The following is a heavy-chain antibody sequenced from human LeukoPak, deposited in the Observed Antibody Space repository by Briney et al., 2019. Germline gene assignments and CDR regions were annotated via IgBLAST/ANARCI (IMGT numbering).Heavy chain of an antibody. D-gene: IGHD3-10*01. CDR3: ARRLLYTEVTMVRGVMRDYFDY. V-gene: IGHV4-34*01. CDR2: INHSGST. Sequence: PSETLSLTCAVYGGSFSGCYWSWIRQPPGKGLEWIGEINHSGSTNYNPSLKGRVTISVDTSKNQFSLKLSSVTAADTAVYYCARRLLYTEVTMVRGVMRDYFDYWGQGTLVTVSS. J-gene: IGHJ4*02. CDR1: GGSFSGCY.